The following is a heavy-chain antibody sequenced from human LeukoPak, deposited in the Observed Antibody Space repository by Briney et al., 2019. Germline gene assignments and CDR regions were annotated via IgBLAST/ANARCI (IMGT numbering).Heavy chain of an antibody. J-gene: IGHJ4*02. V-gene: IGHV4-59*01. D-gene: IGHD6-19*01. Sequence: SETLSLTCTVSGGSISHYYWSWIWQPPGEGLEWIGYIYYDGSTNYNPSLKSRVTISVDTSKNQFSLNLSSVTAADTAVYYCARGYSTGWLYYFDSWSQGTLVTVSS. CDR2: IYYDGST. CDR1: GGSISHYY. CDR3: ARGYSTGWLYYFDS.